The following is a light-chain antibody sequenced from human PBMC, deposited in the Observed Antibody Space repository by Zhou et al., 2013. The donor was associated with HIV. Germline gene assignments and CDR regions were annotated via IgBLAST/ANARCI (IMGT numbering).Light chain of an antibody. V-gene: IGKV1-12*01. CDR3: QQSNSPYT. J-gene: IGKJ2*01. CDR2: AAS. CDR1: QDISNW. Sequence: DIQMTQSPSSVSASVGDRVTITCRASQDISNWLAWYQQKPGKAPKLLIYAASSLHSGVPSRFSGSGSGTEFTLTISSLQPDDFATYYCQQSNSPYTFGQGTKLEIK.